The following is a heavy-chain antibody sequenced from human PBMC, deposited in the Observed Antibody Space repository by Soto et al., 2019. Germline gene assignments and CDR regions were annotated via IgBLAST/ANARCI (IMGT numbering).Heavy chain of an antibody. J-gene: IGHJ4*02. V-gene: IGHV3-33*01. Sequence: QVQLVESGGGVVQPGRSLRLSCAASGFTFSSYGMHWVRQAPGKGLEWVAVIWYDGSNKYYADSVKGRFTISRDNSXXPXYLQMNSLRAEDTAVYYWAREGTYCSGGSCYPHFDSWGQGTLVTVSS. CDR2: IWYDGSNK. CDR3: AREGTYCSGGSCYPHFDS. CDR1: GFTFSSYG. D-gene: IGHD2-15*01.